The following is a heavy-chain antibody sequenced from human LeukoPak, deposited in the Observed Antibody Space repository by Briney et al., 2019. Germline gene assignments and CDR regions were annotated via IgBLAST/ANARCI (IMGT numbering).Heavy chain of an antibody. V-gene: IGHV3-23*01. J-gene: IGHJ4*02. D-gene: IGHD6-13*01. CDR1: GFTFSSYA. Sequence: GGSLRLSCAASGFTFSSYAMSWVRQAPGKGLEWVSAISGSGGSTYYADSVKGRFTISRDNSKTTLYLQMNSLRVEDTAVYYCARGAAGSLNTDYWGQGTLVTVSS. CDR3: ARGAAGSLNTDY. CDR2: ISGSGGST.